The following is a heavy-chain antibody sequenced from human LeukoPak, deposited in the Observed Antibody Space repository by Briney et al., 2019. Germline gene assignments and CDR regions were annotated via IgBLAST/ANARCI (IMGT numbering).Heavy chain of an antibody. CDR2: IEGKANTYAT. Sequence: GRSLRLSCAASGFIFSGSAMHWVRQASGKGREWVGRIEGKANTYATAYAASVQGRFTISRDDSRNTAFLQMNSLKTDDTAVYYCTRLWYTGSPGPFDPWGQGTLVTVSS. CDR3: TRLWYTGSPGPFDP. J-gene: IGHJ5*02. CDR1: GFIFSGSA. D-gene: IGHD1-26*01. V-gene: IGHV3-73*01.